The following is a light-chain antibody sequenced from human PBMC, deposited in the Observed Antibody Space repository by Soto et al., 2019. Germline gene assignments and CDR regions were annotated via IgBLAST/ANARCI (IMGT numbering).Light chain of an antibody. CDR2: KAS. CDR3: QQYNSYPLT. CDR1: QSISSW. J-gene: IGKJ4*01. Sequence: DIQMTQSPSTLSASVGDRVTITCRASQSISSWLAWYQQKPGKAPNLLIYKASSLESGVPSRFSGSGSGTEFTLTISSLQPDDFATYYFQQYNSYPLTFGGWTKVEIK. V-gene: IGKV1-5*03.